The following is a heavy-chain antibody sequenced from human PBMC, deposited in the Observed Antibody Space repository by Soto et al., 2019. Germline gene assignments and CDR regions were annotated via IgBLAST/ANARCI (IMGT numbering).Heavy chain of an antibody. CDR1: GFTFSSYS. Sequence: GGSLRLSCAASGFTFSSYSMNWVRQAPGKGMEWVSYISSSSSTIYYADSVKGRFTISRDNAKNSLYLQMNSLRAEDTAVYYCARAEVVAANDYWGQGTLVTVSS. D-gene: IGHD2-15*01. CDR2: ISSSSSTI. CDR3: ARAEVVAANDY. V-gene: IGHV3-48*01. J-gene: IGHJ4*02.